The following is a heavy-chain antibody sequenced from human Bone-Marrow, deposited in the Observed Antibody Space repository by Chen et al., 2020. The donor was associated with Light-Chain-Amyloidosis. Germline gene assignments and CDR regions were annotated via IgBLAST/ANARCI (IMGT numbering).Heavy chain of an antibody. D-gene: IGHD1-1*01. J-gene: IGHJ4*02. CDR1: GFTLSNHW. CDR3: TREQVGWNRPSDY. CDR2: IKQDGSEK. Sequence: EVQLVESGGGLVQPGGSLRLACAASGFTLSNHWMSWVRWAPGKGLEWVANIKQDGSEKYYVDSVKGRFTISRDDAKNSLYLQMNSLRVEDTAVYYCTREQVGWNRPSDYWGQGALVTVSS. V-gene: IGHV3-7*01.